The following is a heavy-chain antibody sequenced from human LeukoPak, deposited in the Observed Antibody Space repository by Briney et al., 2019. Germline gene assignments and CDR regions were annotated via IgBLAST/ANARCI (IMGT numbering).Heavy chain of an antibody. J-gene: IGHJ5*02. D-gene: IGHD3-22*01. CDR2: INPNSGGT. CDR1: GYTFTGYY. CDR3: ARGARITMIVVVRTNWFDP. Sequence: ASVKVSCKASGYTFTGYYMHWVRQAPGQGLEWVGWINPNSGGTNYAQKFQGRVTMTRDTSISTAYMELSRLRSDDTAVYYCARGARITMIVVVRTNWFDPWGQGTLVTVSS. V-gene: IGHV1-2*02.